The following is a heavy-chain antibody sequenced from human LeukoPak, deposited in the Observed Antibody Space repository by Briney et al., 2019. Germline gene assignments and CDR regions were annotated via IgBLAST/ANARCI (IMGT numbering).Heavy chain of an antibody. V-gene: IGHV4-39*07. Sequence: KSSETLSLTCTVSGGSISSGGYYWSWIRQPPGKGLEWIGEINHSGSTNYNPSLKSRVTISVDTSKNQFSLKLSSVTAADTAVYYCARGYSSGWYEKGGCFDYWGQGTLVTVSS. CDR2: INHSGST. J-gene: IGHJ4*02. CDR3: ARGYSSGWYEKGGCFDY. D-gene: IGHD6-19*01. CDR1: GGSISSGGYY.